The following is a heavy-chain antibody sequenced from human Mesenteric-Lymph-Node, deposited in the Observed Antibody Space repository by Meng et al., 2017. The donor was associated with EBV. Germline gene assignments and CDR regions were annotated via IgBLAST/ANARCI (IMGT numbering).Heavy chain of an antibody. CDR3: ARQYGSSFDY. CDR2: IYYSGTT. V-gene: IGHV4-39*01. Sequence: QLQREEPGPGRVGPSGTLSLICTVSSASISSTSYHWGWIRQPPGKGLEWIGSIYYSGTTYFNPSLESRVSISVDTSKKQFSLRLTSVTAADTAVYYCARQYGSSFDYWGQGTLVTVSS. D-gene: IGHD3-10*01. J-gene: IGHJ4*02. CDR1: SASISSTSYH.